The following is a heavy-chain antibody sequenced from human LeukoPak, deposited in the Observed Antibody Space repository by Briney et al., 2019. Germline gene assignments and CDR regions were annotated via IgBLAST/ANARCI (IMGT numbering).Heavy chain of an antibody. CDR3: ARGEYSSSSFYYYYYMDV. CDR2: INPNSGVT. V-gene: IGHV1-2*02. J-gene: IGHJ6*03. D-gene: IGHD6-6*01. CDR1: GYTFTGYY. Sequence: ASVKVSCKSSGYTFTGYYMHWVRQAPGQGLEWMGWINPNSGVTDFAQKFQGRVTMTRDTSISTAYMELSRLRSDDTAVYYCARGEYSSSSFYYYYYMDVWGKGTTVTVSS.